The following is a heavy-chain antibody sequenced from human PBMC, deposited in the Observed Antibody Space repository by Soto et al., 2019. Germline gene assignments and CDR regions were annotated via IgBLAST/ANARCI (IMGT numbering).Heavy chain of an antibody. CDR1: GYTFTSYG. J-gene: IGHJ6*02. V-gene: IGHV1-18*04. CDR3: ASEILSADFYFHGMDV. CDR2: ISAKKGNT. Sequence: QGQLVQSGAEVKKPGASVKVSCKASGYTFTSYGISWVRQAPGPGLEWMGWISAKKGNTKYAQKSQGRVTMTTDTATSTAYMELRGLRSDDTAVYYCASEILSADFYFHGMDVWGQGTTVTVSS. D-gene: IGHD2-15*01.